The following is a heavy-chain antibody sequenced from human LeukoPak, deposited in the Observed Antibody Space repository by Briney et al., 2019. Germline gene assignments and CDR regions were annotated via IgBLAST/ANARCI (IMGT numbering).Heavy chain of an antibody. CDR2: ISYDGSNK. Sequence: GGSLRLSCAASGFTFSSYAMHWVRQAPGKGLEWVAVISYDGSNKYYADSVKGRFTISRDNSKNTLYLQMNSLRAEDTAVYYCAKVSYIVGATFDYWGQGTLVTVSS. D-gene: IGHD1-26*01. V-gene: IGHV3-30-3*01. CDR3: AKVSYIVGATFDY. CDR1: GFTFSSYA. J-gene: IGHJ4*02.